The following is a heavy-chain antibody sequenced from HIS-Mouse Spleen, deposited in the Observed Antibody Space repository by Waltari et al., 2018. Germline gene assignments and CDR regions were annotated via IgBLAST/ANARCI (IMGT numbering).Heavy chain of an antibody. CDR2: IYYSGST. D-gene: IGHD6-13*01. CDR3: ARLPRIAAADYYFDY. V-gene: IGHV4-39*07. CDR1: GGSISSSSYY. Sequence: QLQLQESGPGLVKPSETLSLTCTVAGGSISSSSYYWGWIRQPPGKGLEWIGSIYYSGSTYYNPSLKSRVTISVDTSKNQFSLKLSSVTAADTAVYYCARLPRIAAADYYFDYWGQGTLVTVSS. J-gene: IGHJ4*02.